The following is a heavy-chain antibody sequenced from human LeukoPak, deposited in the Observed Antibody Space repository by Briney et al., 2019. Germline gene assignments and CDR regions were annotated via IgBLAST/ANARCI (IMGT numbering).Heavy chain of an antibody. D-gene: IGHD2-2*01. CDR2: INPNNGGT. CDR1: GYTFTRHY. J-gene: IGHJ4*02. CDR3: ARDVSSSLRN. V-gene: IGHV1-2*02. Sequence: ASVTVSCKPSGYTFTRHYIHWVRQAPGQGLEWMGWINPNNGGTNYAQKFQGRVTITRDTSINTAYMELSRLRSDDTAVYYCARDVSSSLRNWGQGTLVTVSS.